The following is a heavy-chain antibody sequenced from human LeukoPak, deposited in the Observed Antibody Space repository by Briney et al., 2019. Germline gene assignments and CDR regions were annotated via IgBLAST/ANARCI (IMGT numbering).Heavy chain of an antibody. D-gene: IGHD6-13*01. Sequence: GGSLRLSCAASGFTFSSYAMHWVRQAPGKGLEWVAVISYDGSNKYYADSVKGRFTISRDNSKNTLYLQMNSLRAEDTAVYYCSGGIAAAGPKDYWGQGTLVTVSS. V-gene: IGHV3-30-3*01. J-gene: IGHJ4*02. CDR2: ISYDGSNK. CDR3: SGGIAAAGPKDY. CDR1: GFTFSSYA.